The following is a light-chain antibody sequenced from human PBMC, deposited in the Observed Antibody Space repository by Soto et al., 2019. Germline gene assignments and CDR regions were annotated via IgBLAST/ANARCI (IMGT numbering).Light chain of an antibody. CDR3: QQYNSFWT. CDR1: QSISSW. J-gene: IGKJ1*01. CDR2: KAS. V-gene: IGKV1-5*03. Sequence: DIQMTQSPSTLSASVGDRVTITCRASQSISSWLAWYQQKPGKAPKLLIYKASSLGSGVPSRFSGSGYGTEFTLTISSLQPDDFATYYRQQYNSFWTFGRGTKVEIK.